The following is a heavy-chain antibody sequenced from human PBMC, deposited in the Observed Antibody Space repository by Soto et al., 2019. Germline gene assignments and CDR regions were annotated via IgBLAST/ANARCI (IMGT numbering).Heavy chain of an antibody. D-gene: IGHD2-15*01. J-gene: IGHJ4*02. CDR2: INSRSTAV. Sequence: DVQLVESGGGLVKPGGSLRLSCEASGFTFSISAMNWVRQAPGKGLEWVSSINSRSTAVRYADSVKGRFTISRDNANNSLSLQLNSLRPEDTAVYYCARGGGSLSYWGQGTLFTVSS. CDR1: GFTFSISA. CDR3: ARGGGSLSY. V-gene: IGHV3-21*01.